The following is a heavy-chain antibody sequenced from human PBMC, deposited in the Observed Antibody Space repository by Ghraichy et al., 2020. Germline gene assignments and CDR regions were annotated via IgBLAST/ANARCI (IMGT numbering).Heavy chain of an antibody. Sequence: GESLNISCAASGFIFSNYAMTWVRQAPGKGLEWVSAISNSGGTTYYADSVKGRFTISRDNSKNTLYLHMNSLRAEDTAVYYCAKVGIGWASKSYYFDYWGQGTLVTVSS. CDR3: AKVGIGWASKSYYFDY. CDR2: ISNSGGTT. J-gene: IGHJ4*02. CDR1: GFIFSNYA. V-gene: IGHV3-23*01. D-gene: IGHD1-26*01.